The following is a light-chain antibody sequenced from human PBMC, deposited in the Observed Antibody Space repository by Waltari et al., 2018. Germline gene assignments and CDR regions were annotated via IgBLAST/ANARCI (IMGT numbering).Light chain of an antibody. Sequence: EIVLTQSPATLSLSPGERVTLASRASQSLGIQLAWYQQRPGKAPRLLIAVASYRAPGIPARFSGSGSGTDFTLTISSLEPEDIGIYYCQQRDSWPLTFGGGTKVEFK. CDR1: QSLGIQ. CDR2: VAS. J-gene: IGKJ4*01. CDR3: QQRDSWPLT. V-gene: IGKV3-11*01.